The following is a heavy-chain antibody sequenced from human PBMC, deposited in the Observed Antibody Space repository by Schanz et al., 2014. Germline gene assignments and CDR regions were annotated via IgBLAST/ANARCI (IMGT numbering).Heavy chain of an antibody. CDR3: ARDAADFYDILTEEDY. CDR1: GYTFTTYA. J-gene: IGHJ4*02. V-gene: IGHV1-18*01. D-gene: IGHD3-9*01. CDR2: NSAYNGNT. Sequence: QVQLVQSGAEVKKPGASVRVSCKASGYTFTTYAMSWVRQAPGQGLEWVGWNSAYNGNTKYPQKLQGRVTMTTDTATSTAYMELRSLRSDDTAVYYCARDAADFYDILTEEDYWGQGTLVTVSS.